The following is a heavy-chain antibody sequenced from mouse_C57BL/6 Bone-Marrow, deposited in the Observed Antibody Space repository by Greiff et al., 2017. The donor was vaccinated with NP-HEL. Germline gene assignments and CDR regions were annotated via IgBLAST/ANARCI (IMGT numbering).Heavy chain of an antibody. CDR2: ISSGGSYT. CDR3: AIHLIYSDYWFAD. V-gene: IGHV5-6*01. D-gene: IGHD2-4*01. Sequence: EVQLVESGGDLVKPGGSLKLSCAASGFTFSSYGMSWVRQTPDKRLEWVATISSGGSYTYYPDSVKGRFTISRDNAKNTLYLQMSSLKSEDTAMYYCAIHLIYSDYWFADWGQGTLVTVSA. J-gene: IGHJ3*01. CDR1: GFTFSSYG.